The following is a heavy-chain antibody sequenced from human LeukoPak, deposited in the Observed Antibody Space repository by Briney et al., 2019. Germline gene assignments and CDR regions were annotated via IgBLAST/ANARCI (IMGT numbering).Heavy chain of an antibody. V-gene: IGHV4-59*01. Sequence: SETLSLTCTVSGGSISSYYWSWIRQPPGKGLEWIGYIYYSGSTNYNPSLKSRVTISVDTSKNQFSLKLSSVTAADTAVYYCARCYYGSGSFDYWGQGTLVTVSS. D-gene: IGHD3-10*01. CDR1: GGSISSYY. CDR2: IYYSGST. J-gene: IGHJ4*02. CDR3: ARCYYGSGSFDY.